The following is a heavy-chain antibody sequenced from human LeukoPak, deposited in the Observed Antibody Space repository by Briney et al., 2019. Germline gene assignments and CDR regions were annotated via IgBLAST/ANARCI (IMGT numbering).Heavy chain of an antibody. J-gene: IGHJ4*02. CDR2: IKYDGSEK. CDR1: GFTFWNYW. Sequence: PGGSLRLSCSASGFTFWNYWMSWVRQAPGKGLEWVANIKYDGSEKAYVDSVKGRFTISRDNTKNSLSLQMNSLRADDTAVYFCARDWDNSGCLDHWGRGTLVTVSS. D-gene: IGHD5-12*01. V-gene: IGHV3-7*01. CDR3: ARDWDNSGCLDH.